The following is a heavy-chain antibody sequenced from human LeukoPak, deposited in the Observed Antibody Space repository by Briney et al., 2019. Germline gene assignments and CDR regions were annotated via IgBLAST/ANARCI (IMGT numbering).Heavy chain of an antibody. V-gene: IGHV3-23*01. CDR3: AKWGCSGGSCYPFAY. J-gene: IGHJ4*02. Sequence: GGSLRLSCAASGFTVSSNYMSWVRQAPGKGLEWVSALSGSSGRTYYADSVKGRFTISRDNSKNTLYLQMNSLRAEDTALYYCAKWGCSGGSCYPFAYWGQGTLVTVSS. CDR1: GFTVSSNY. D-gene: IGHD2-15*01. CDR2: LSGSSGRT.